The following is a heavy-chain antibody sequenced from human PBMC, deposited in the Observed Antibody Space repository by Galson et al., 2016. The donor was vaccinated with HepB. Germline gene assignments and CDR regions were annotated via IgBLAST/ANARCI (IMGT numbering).Heavy chain of an antibody. Sequence: SLRLSCAASGFTFSSYAVSWVRQAPGKGLEWVSAISGSGGSTYYADSVKGRFTISRDNSKNTLYLQMNSLRAEDTAVYYCAAPLGIVAVAGTVDFGYWGQGTLVTVSS. CDR3: AAPLGIVAVAGTVDFGY. D-gene: IGHD6-19*01. J-gene: IGHJ4*02. CDR1: GFTFSSYA. V-gene: IGHV3-23*01. CDR2: ISGSGGST.